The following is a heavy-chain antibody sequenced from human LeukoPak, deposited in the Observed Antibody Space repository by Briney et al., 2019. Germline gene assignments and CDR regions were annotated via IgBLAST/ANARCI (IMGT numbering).Heavy chain of an antibody. V-gene: IGHV3-49*04. D-gene: IGHD6-6*01. J-gene: IGHJ4*02. CDR2: IRSKAYGGTT. Sequence: PGGSLRLSCTASGFTFGDYALTWVRQAPGKGLEWVGFIRSKAYGGTTEYAASVRGRFTISRDDSKSIAYLQMNSLKTEDAAVYYCSRNNEYTCSYYWGQGTLVTVSS. CDR1: GFTFGDYA. CDR3: SRNNEYTCSYY.